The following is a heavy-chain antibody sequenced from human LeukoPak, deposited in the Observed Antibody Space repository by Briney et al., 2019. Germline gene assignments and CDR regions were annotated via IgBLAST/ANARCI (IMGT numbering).Heavy chain of an antibody. CDR3: ARASPADYYGMDV. J-gene: IGHJ6*02. Sequence: GGSLRLSCAASGFSLSSYSMNWVRQAPGKGLEWVSVISSGGSTYYADSVKGRFTISRDNSKNTVYLQMNSLRAEDTAVYYCARASPADYYGMDVWAQGTTVTVSS. D-gene: IGHD6-6*01. V-gene: IGHV3-66*01. CDR2: ISSGGST. CDR1: GFSLSSYS.